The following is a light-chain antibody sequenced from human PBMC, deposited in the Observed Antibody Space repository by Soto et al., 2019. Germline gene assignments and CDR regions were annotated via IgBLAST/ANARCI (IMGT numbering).Light chain of an antibody. CDR1: SSDVGGYNY. Sequence: QSALTQPASVSGSPGQSITISCTGTSSDVGGYNYVSWYQQHPGEAPKLLIYDVSNRPSGVSNRFSGSKSGNTASLTISGHQAEDEADYYCSSYRSSSTVYVFGTGTKLTVL. CDR3: SSYRSSSTVYV. CDR2: DVS. J-gene: IGLJ1*01. V-gene: IGLV2-14*01.